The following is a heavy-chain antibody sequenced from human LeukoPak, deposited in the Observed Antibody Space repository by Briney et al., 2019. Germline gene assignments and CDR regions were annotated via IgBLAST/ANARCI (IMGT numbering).Heavy chain of an antibody. CDR2: MSNSGSII. Sequence: PEGSLRLSCEAPGFSFADHYMSWIRQAPGKGPEWVSYMSNSGSIIYYADSVKCRFTISRDNTKTFLYLQMNSLRDEDTAVYYCARLGFGEYYFYYYMDVWGKGTAVTVSS. CDR1: GFSFADHY. J-gene: IGHJ6*03. D-gene: IGHD3-10*01. V-gene: IGHV3-11*01. CDR3: ARLGFGEYYFYYYMDV.